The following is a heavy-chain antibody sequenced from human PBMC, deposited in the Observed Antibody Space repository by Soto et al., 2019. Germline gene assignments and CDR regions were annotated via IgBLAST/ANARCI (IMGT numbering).Heavy chain of an antibody. V-gene: IGHV3-33*08. D-gene: IGHD6-13*01. CDR3: ARDLAAAGTDAQDY. CDR2: IWYDGSNK. J-gene: IGHJ4*02. Sequence: GGSLRLSCVGSGFIFDDYVMGWVRQAPGKGLEWVAVIWYDGSNKYYADSVKGRFTISRDNSKNTLYLQMNSLRAEDTAVYYCARDLAAAGTDAQDYWGQGTLVTVSS. CDR1: GFIFDDYV.